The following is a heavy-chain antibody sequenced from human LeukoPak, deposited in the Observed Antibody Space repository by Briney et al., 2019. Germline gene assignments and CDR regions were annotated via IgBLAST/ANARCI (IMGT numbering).Heavy chain of an antibody. CDR3: ARGHIGNVWFGESRNWFDP. J-gene: IGHJ5*02. CDR2: ISAYNGNT. CDR1: GYTFTSYG. V-gene: IGHV1-18*01. Sequence: ASVKVSCKASGYTFTSYGISWVRQAPGQGLEWMGWISAYNGNTNYAQKLQGRVTMTTDTSTSTAYMELSSLRSEDTAVYYCARGHIGNVWFGESRNWFDPWGQGTLVTVSS. D-gene: IGHD3-10*01.